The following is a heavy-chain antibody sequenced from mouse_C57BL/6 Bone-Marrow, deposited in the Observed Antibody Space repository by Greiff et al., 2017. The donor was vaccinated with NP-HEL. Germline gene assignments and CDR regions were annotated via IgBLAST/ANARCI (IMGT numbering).Heavy chain of an antibody. J-gene: IGHJ4*01. Sequence: EVHLVESGGGLVQPGGSLSLSCAASGFTFTDYYMSLVRQPPGKALGLLGFIRNKANGYTTEYSASVKGRFTISRDNSQSILYLQMNALRAEDSATYYCARSIYYDYADDPFYAMDYWGQGTSVTVSS. V-gene: IGHV7-3*01. CDR1: GFTFTDYY. CDR3: ARSIYYDYADDPFYAMDY. CDR2: IRNKANGYTT. D-gene: IGHD2-4*01.